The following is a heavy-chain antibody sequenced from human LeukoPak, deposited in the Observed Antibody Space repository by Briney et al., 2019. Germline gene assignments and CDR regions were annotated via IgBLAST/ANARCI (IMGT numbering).Heavy chain of an antibody. V-gene: IGHV3-21*01. CDR3: ARDDDERVVFDY. Sequence: PGGSLRLSCAASGFTFNNYNMNWVRQAPGKGLEWVSSISSSSDYIYYADSVKGRFTISRDNAKNSLYLQMNSLRAEDTAVYYCARDDDERVVFDYWGQGTLVTVSS. J-gene: IGHJ4*02. D-gene: IGHD2-15*01. CDR1: GFTFNNYN. CDR2: ISSSSDYI.